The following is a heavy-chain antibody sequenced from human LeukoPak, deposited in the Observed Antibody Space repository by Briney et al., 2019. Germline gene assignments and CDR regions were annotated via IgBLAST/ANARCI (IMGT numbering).Heavy chain of an antibody. CDR1: GYTFTSYA. J-gene: IGHJ5*02. D-gene: IGHD3-10*01. V-gene: IGHV7-4-1*02. CDR3: ARVEGYYGSGSGDWFDP. CDR2: INTNTGNP. Sequence: ASVKVSCKASGYTFTSYAMNWVRQAPGQGLEWMGWINTNTGNPTYAQGFTGRFVFSLDTSVSTAYLQISSLKAEDTAVYYCARVEGYYGSGSGDWFDPWGQGTLVTVSS.